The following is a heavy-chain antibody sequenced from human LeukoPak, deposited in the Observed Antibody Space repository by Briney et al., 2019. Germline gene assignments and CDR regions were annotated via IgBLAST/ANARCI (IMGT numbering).Heavy chain of an antibody. Sequence: SETLSLTCAVHGGSFSGYYWSWIRQPPGKGLEWIGEINHSGSTNYNPSLKSRVTISVDTSKNQFSLKLSSVTAADTAVYYCARGRGRYYGSGSSTGWFDPWGQGTLVTVSS. D-gene: IGHD3-10*01. CDR2: INHSGST. V-gene: IGHV4-34*01. J-gene: IGHJ5*02. CDR3: ARGRGRYYGSGSSTGWFDP. CDR1: GGSFSGYY.